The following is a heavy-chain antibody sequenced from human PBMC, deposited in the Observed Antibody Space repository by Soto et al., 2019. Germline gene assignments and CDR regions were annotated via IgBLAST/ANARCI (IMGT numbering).Heavy chain of an antibody. V-gene: IGHV3-33*01. CDR2: IWYDGSNK. J-gene: IGHJ6*02. D-gene: IGHD3-3*01. CDR1: GFTFSSYG. CDR3: ARDRDFWSGYYLSYYYYYGMDV. Sequence: GGSLRLSCAASGFTFSSYGMHWVRQAPGKGLEWVAVIWYDGSNKYYADSVKGRFTISRDNSKNTLYLQMNSLRAEDTAVYYCARDRDFWSGYYLSYYYYYGMDVWGQGTTVTVSS.